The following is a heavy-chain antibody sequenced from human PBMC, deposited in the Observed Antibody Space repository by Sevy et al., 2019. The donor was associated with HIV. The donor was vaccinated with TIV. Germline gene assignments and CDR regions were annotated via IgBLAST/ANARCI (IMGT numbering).Heavy chain of an antibody. CDR2: INQHGSDK. Sequence: GGSLRLSCAGSGFIFSNFWMTWVRQGPGKGLEWVSTINQHGSDKNYVDSVKGRFTISRDNAKNSVYLQMSSLRVEDTGMYYCASDYSWGQGTLVTVSS. CDR3: ASDYS. V-gene: IGHV3-7*01. CDR1: GFIFSNFW. J-gene: IGHJ4*02.